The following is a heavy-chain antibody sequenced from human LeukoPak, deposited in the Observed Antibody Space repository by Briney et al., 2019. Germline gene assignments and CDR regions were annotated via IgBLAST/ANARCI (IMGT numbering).Heavy chain of an antibody. D-gene: IGHD3-10*01. CDR3: ARDRYCSAN. CDR2: ISLNGGST. Sequence: GGSLRLSCAASGFTFDDYGMTWVRQAPGKGLEWVSGISLNGGSTGYADSVKGRFTISRDNAKNSLYLQMNSLRAEDTAVYYCARDRYCSANWGQGTLVTVSS. J-gene: IGHJ4*02. V-gene: IGHV3-20*04. CDR1: GFTFDDYG.